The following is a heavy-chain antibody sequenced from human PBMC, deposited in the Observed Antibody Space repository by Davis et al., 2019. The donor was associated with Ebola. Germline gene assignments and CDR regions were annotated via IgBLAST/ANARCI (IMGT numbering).Heavy chain of an antibody. CDR3: ARGSGYGDYVLFV. J-gene: IGHJ4*02. D-gene: IGHD4-17*01. CDR2: FDPEDGEA. CDR1: GYTLAELS. V-gene: IGHV1-24*01. Sequence: AASVKVSCKVSGYTLAELSIHWVRQAPGKGLEWMGSFDPEDGEANYAQKFQGRVTITADESTSTAYMELSSLRSEDTAVYYCARGSGYGDYVLFVWGQGTLVTVSS.